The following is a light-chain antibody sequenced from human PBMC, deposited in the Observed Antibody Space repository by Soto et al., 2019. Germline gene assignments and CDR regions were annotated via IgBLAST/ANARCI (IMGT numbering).Light chain of an antibody. CDR2: GAS. Sequence: DIQMTQSPSSLSASVGDRLTITCRASQGISNYLAWFQQKPGKVPTLLIYGASTLQSGVPSRFSGSGSGTDFTLTISSLQPEDVATYFCLKYNMVPWTFGQGTKVDI. J-gene: IGKJ1*01. V-gene: IGKV1-27*01. CDR1: QGISNY. CDR3: LKYNMVPWT.